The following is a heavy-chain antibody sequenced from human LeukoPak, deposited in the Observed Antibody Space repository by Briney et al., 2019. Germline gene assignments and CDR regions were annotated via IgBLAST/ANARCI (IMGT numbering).Heavy chain of an antibody. J-gene: IGHJ4*02. CDR2: IIPIFGTA. V-gene: IGHV1-69*05. Sequence: ASVKVSCKASGGTFSSYAISWVRQAPGQGLEWMGGIIPIFGTANYAQKFQGRVTITTDESTSTAYMELSSLRSEDTAVYYCAREGTGRYNGSGSYYTVYWGQGTLVTVSS. D-gene: IGHD3-10*01. CDR3: AREGTGRYNGSGSYYTVY. CDR1: GGTFSSYA.